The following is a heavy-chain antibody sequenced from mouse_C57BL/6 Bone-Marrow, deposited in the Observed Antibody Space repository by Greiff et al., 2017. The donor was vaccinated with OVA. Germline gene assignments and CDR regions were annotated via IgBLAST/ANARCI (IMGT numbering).Heavy chain of an antibody. J-gene: IGHJ2*01. Sequence: EVQRVESGGGLVKPGGSLKLSCAASGFTFSSYTMSWVRQTPEKRLEWVATISGGGGNTYYPDSVKGRFTISRDTAKNTLYLQMSSLRSEDTALYYCAREGLDFDYWGQGTTLTVSS. CDR3: AREGLDFDY. CDR1: GFTFSSYT. D-gene: IGHD3-3*01. V-gene: IGHV5-9*01. CDR2: ISGGGGNT.